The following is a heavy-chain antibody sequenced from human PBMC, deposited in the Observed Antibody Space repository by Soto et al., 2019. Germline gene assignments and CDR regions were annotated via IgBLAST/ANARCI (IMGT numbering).Heavy chain of an antibody. V-gene: IGHV3-9*01. Sequence: EVQLVESGGGLVQPGRSLRLSCAASGFTFDDYAMHWVRQAPGKGLEWVSGISWNSGCIGYADSVKGRFTISRDNAKNSLYLQMNSLRAEDTALYYCAKAGFWSGYYSLVDYWGQGTLVTVSS. CDR1: GFTFDDYA. D-gene: IGHD3-3*01. CDR2: ISWNSGCI. J-gene: IGHJ4*02. CDR3: AKAGFWSGYYSLVDY.